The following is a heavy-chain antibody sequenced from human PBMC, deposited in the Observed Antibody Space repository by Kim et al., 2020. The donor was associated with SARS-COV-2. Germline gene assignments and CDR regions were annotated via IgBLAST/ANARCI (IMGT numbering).Heavy chain of an antibody. CDR2: IYYSGST. D-gene: IGHD3-10*01. CDR1: GGSISSSSYY. J-gene: IGHJ4*02. CDR3: ASRGRQWFGELFFVY. V-gene: IGHV4-39*07. Sequence: SETLSLTCTVSGGSISSSSYYWGWIRQPPGKGLEWIGSIYYSGSTYYNPSLKSRVTISVDTSKNQFSLKLSSVTAADTAVYYCASRGRQWFGELFFVYWGQGTLVTVSS.